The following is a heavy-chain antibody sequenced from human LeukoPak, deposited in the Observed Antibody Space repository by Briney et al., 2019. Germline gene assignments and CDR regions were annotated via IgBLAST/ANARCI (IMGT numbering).Heavy chain of an antibody. CDR1: GFTFSSYG. CDR2: IRYDGSNK. D-gene: IGHD2-2*03. CDR3: AKDQSGYCSSTSCYGIDY. Sequence: GGSLRLSCAASGFTFSSYGMHWVRQAPGKGLEWVAFIRYDGSNKYYADSVKGRFTISRDNSKNTLYLQMNSLRAEDTAVYYCAKDQSGYCSSTSCYGIDYWGQGTLVTVSS. J-gene: IGHJ4*02. V-gene: IGHV3-30*02.